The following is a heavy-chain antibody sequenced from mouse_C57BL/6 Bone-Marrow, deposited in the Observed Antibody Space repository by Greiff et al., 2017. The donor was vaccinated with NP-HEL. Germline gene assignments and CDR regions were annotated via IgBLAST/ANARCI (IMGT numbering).Heavy chain of an antibody. CDR1: GYTFTSYW. CDR2: IHPNSGST. D-gene: IGHD1-1*01. Sequence: VQLQQPGAELVKPGASVKLSCKASGYTFTSYWMHWVKQRPGQGLEWIGMIHPNSGSTNYNEKFKSKATLTVDKSSSTAYMQLSSLTSEDSAVYYCATDYYGSPWFAYWGQGTLVTVSA. CDR3: ATDYYGSPWFAY. J-gene: IGHJ3*01. V-gene: IGHV1-64*01.